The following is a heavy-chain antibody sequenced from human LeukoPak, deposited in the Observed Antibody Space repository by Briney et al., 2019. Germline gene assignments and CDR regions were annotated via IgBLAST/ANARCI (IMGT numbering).Heavy chain of an antibody. CDR1: GYSFTSYG. J-gene: IGHJ4*02. CDR3: ARGGPRIAVPGTVL. V-gene: IGHV1-18*01. D-gene: IGHD6-19*01. CDR2: ISTYNGKT. Sequence: ASVKVSCKASGYSFTSYGISWVRQAPGHGLEWMGWISTYNGKTNSAQKFQGRVTMTTDTSTSTAYMELRSLRSDDTAVYYCARGGPRIAVPGTVLWGQGTLVTVSS.